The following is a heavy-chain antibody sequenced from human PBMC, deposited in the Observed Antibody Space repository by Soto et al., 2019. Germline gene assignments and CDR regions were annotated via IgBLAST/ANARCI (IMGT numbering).Heavy chain of an antibody. V-gene: IGHV1-46*01. CDR1: GYTFTSYY. Sequence: ASVKVSCKASGYTFTSYYMHWVRQAPGQGLEWMGRINPSGGSTNYAQKLQGRVTMTTDTSTSTAYMELRSLRSDDTAVYYCARFTGVVIPDYWGQGTLVTVSS. CDR2: INPSGGST. CDR3: ARFTGVVIPDY. J-gene: IGHJ4*02. D-gene: IGHD3-3*01.